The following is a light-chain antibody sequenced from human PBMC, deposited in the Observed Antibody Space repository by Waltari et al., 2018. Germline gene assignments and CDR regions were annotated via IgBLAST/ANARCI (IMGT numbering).Light chain of an antibody. CDR1: QSVSSSY. J-gene: IGKJ3*01. CDR2: GAS. Sequence: EIVLTQSPGTLSLSPGDRATLSCRASQSVSSSYLAWYQQKPGQAPRLLIYGASSRATGIPDRFSGSGYGTDCTLTISRLEPEDFAVYYCQQYGSPGVFTFGPGTKVDIK. V-gene: IGKV3-20*01. CDR3: QQYGSPGVFT.